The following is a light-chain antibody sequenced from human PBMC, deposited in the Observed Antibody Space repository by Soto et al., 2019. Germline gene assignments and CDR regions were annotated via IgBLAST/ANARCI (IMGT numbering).Light chain of an antibody. V-gene: IGKV1-5*01. J-gene: IGKJ2*01. Sequence: DIQMTQSHSTLSASVGDRVTITCRASQGIRSWLAWYQQKPGKAPKLLIYDASSLESGVPSRFSGSGSGTEFTLTISSLQPDAFATYYCQQYNSYSHTFGQGTKLEIK. CDR2: DAS. CDR1: QGIRSW. CDR3: QQYNSYSHT.